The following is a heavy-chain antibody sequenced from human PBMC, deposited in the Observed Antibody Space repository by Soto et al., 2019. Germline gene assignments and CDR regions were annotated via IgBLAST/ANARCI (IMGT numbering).Heavy chain of an antibody. CDR3: ARNKNYYDFWSGYYHYYYYGMDV. J-gene: IGHJ6*02. D-gene: IGHD3-3*01. Sequence: VQLVQSGAEVKQPGASVKVSCKASGYTFTSYGISWVRQAPGQGLEWMGWISAYNGNTNYAQKLQGRVTMTTDTSTSTAYMELRSLRSDDTAVYYCARNKNYYDFWSGYYHYYYYGMDVWGQGTTVTVSS. V-gene: IGHV1-18*04. CDR2: ISAYNGNT. CDR1: GYTFTSYG.